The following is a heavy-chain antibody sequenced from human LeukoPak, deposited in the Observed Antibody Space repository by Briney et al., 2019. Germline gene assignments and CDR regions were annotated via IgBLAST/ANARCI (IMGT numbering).Heavy chain of an antibody. CDR1: GYTFTSYG. CDR2: IIPIFGTA. D-gene: IGHD3-22*01. J-gene: IGHJ4*02. Sequence: SVKVSCKASGYTFTSYGISWVRQAPGQGLEWMGGIIPIFGTANYAQKFQGRVTITADESTSTAYMELSSLRSEDTAVYYCASSYYYDSSGYEPTPFDYWGQGTLVTVSS. V-gene: IGHV1-69*13. CDR3: ASSYYYDSSGYEPTPFDY.